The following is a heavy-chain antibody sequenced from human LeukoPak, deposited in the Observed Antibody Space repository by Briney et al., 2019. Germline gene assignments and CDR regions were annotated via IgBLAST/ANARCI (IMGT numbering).Heavy chain of an antibody. CDR3: AAVGGYVDYYDSSGYYPLDY. CDR1: GFTFSSYW. D-gene: IGHD3-22*01. J-gene: IGHJ4*02. V-gene: IGHV3-7*01. Sequence: GGSLRLSCAASGFTFSSYWMSWVRQAPGKGLEWVANIKQDGSEKYYVDSVKGRFIISRDNAKNSLYLQMNSLRVEDTAVYYCAAVGGYVDYYDSSGYYPLDYWGQGTLVTVSS. CDR2: IKQDGSEK.